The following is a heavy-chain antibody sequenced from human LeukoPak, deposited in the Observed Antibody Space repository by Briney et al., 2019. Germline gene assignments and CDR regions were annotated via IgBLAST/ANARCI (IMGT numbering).Heavy chain of an antibody. CDR1: GGSISSYY. CDR3: ATTVPGELSNSFDP. V-gene: IGHV4-4*07. J-gene: IGHJ5*02. Sequence: SETLSLTCTVSGGSISSYYWSWIRQPAGKGLEWIGRIYTSGSTNYNPSLKSRVTISVDTSKNQFSLKLSSVTAADTAVYYCATTVPGELSNSFDPWGQGTLVTVSS. CDR2: IYTSGST. D-gene: IGHD1-7*01.